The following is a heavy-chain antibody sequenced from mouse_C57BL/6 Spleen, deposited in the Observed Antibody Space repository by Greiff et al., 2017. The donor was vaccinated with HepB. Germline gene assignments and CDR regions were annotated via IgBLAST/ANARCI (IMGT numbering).Heavy chain of an antibody. D-gene: IGHD2-1*01. Sequence: VQLKESGPELVKPGASVKISCKASGYSFTGYYMNWVKQSPEKSLEWIGEINPSTGGTTYNQKFKAKATLTVDKSSSTAYMQLKSLTSEDSAVYYCVPYGNYEGFAYWGQGTLVTVSA. CDR2: INPSTGGT. J-gene: IGHJ3*01. CDR3: VPYGNYEGFAY. V-gene: IGHV1-42*01. CDR1: GYSFTGYY.